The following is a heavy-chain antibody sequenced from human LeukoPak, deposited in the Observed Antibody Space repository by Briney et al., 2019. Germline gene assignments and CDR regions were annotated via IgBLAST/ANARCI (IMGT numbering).Heavy chain of an antibody. Sequence: GGSLRLSCAASGFTFSSYGMHWVRQAPGKGLEWVAFIRYVGSNKYYADSVKGRFTISRDNSKNTLYLQMNSLRAEDTAVYYCAKDSQLGLPNTPWGQGTLVTVSS. J-gene: IGHJ5*02. CDR2: IRYVGSNK. V-gene: IGHV3-30*02. CDR3: AKDSQLGLPNTP. D-gene: IGHD1/OR15-1a*01. CDR1: GFTFSSYG.